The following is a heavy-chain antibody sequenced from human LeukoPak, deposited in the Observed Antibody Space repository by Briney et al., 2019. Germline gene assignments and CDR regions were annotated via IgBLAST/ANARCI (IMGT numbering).Heavy chain of an antibody. Sequence: GGSLRLSCAASGFTFSSYDIHWVRQAPGKGLEWVTIILYDGSNQYYADSVKGRFTISRDNSKNTVYLQMNSLTAEDTAVYYCTRESSGGFDNWAQGTLVTVSS. J-gene: IGHJ4*02. V-gene: IGHV3-33*05. D-gene: IGHD3-3*01. CDR2: ILYDGSNQ. CDR3: TRESSGGFDN. CDR1: GFTFSSYD.